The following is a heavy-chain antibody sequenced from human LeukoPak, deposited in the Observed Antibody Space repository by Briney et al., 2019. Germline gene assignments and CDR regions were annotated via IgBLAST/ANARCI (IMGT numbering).Heavy chain of an antibody. J-gene: IGHJ4*02. CDR1: GYTFNSYA. Sequence: PGGSLRLSCAASGYTFNSYAMSWVRQAPGKGLEWVSAISGSGGSTYYADSVKGRFTISRDNSKNTLYLQMNSLRAEDTAPYYCAKEPASGSCFDYWGQGTLVTVSS. V-gene: IGHV3-23*01. CDR3: AKEPASGSCFDY. CDR2: ISGSGGST. D-gene: IGHD3-10*01.